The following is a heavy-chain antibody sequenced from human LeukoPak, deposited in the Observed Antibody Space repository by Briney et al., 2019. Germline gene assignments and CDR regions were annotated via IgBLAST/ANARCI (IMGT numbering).Heavy chain of an antibody. J-gene: IGHJ4*02. CDR2: IIPILGIA. Sequence: SVKVSCKASGGTFSSYAIIWVRQALGQGLEWMGRIIPILGIANYAQKFQGRVTITADKSTSTAYMELSSLRSEDTAVYYCARDPTTVVRDGYFDCWGQGTLVTVSS. D-gene: IGHD4-23*01. CDR3: ARDPTTVVRDGYFDC. V-gene: IGHV1-69*04. CDR1: GGTFSSYA.